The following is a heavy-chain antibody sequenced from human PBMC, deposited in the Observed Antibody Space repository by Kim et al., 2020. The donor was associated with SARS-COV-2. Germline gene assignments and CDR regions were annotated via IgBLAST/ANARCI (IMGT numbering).Heavy chain of an antibody. V-gene: IGHV4-34*01. J-gene: IGHJ1*01. CDR3: VRGRKGYYVGYFQH. CDR1: GGSFSGYY. CDR2: INHSGST. D-gene: IGHD3-22*01. Sequence: SETLSLTCAVYGGSFSGYYWSWIRQPPGKGLEWIGEINHSGSTNYNPSLKSRVTISVDTSKNQFSLKLSSVTAADTAVYYCVRGRKGYYVGYFQHWGQGTLVTVSS.